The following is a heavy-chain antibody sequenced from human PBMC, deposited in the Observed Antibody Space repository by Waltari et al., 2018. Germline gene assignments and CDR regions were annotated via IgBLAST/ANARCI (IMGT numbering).Heavy chain of an antibody. CDR3: ATENGVVKNYYYGMDD. CDR1: GYTFTDYY. J-gene: IGHJ6*02. Sequence: EVQLVQSGAEVKKPGATVKISCKVSGYTFTDYYMHLVQPTPGKGLAWMGLVDPEDGETIYTEKFQGRVTIAADTSTDTDYMELSSLRSEDTAVYYCATENGVVKNYYYGMDDWGQGTTVTVSS. CDR2: VDPEDGET. D-gene: IGHD3-3*01. V-gene: IGHV1-69-2*01.